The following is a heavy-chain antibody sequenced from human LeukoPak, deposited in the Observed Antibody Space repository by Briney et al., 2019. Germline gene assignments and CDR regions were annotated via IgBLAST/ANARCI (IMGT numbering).Heavy chain of an antibody. V-gene: IGHV3-21*01. Sequence: TGGSLRLSCSASGFNFSDYDMNWVRQAPGKGLEWVSSISGLSSYTYYGESVKGRFSISRDNAKNSLYLQMNSLGAEDTATYYCGRAFPPLRTSSAGDLWGQGILVTVSS. CDR3: GRAFPPLRTSSAGDL. CDR2: ISGLSSYT. CDR1: GFNFSDYD. J-gene: IGHJ4*02. D-gene: IGHD3-16*01.